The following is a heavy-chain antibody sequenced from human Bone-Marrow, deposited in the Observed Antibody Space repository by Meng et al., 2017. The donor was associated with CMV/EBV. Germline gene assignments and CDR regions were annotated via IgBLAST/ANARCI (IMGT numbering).Heavy chain of an antibody. D-gene: IGHD1-26*01. J-gene: IGHJ5*02. V-gene: IGHV3-30-3*01. CDR3: ARAGISGSFWFDP. CDR1: GFTFSSYA. CDR2: ISYDGTNE. Sequence: GGSLRLSCAASGFTFSSYAMHWVRQAPGKGLEWVAVISYDGTNEYYADSVKGRFTISRDNSKNTVYLQMNSLRTEDTAVFYCARAGISGSFWFDPWGQGTLVTVSS.